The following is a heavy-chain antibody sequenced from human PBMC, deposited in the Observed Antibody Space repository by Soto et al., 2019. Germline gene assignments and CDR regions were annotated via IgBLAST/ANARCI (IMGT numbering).Heavy chain of an antibody. CDR3: AKDAISGDGIWLMDS. CDR1: GFTFRNYA. V-gene: IGHV3-23*01. D-gene: IGHD4-17*01. Sequence: SLRLSCAASGFTFRNYAMTWARQAPGKGLEWVSSLLRSGSSAYYADSVRGRFTISSDTSASSLYLQMDNLRAEDAAIYYCAKDAISGDGIWLMDSWGQGTVVTVSS. CDR2: LLRSGSSA. J-gene: IGHJ5*02.